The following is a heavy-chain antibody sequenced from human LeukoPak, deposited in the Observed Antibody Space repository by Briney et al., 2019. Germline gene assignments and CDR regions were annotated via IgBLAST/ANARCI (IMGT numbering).Heavy chain of an antibody. D-gene: IGHD3-10*01. CDR2: INPSGSYT. CDR3: ARGPRITMIRGGQWYYYMDV. V-gene: IGHV1-46*01. CDR1: GFTFTSYY. Sequence: GASVKVSCKASGFTFTSYYMHWVRQAPGQGLEWMGIINPSGSYTSYAQKFQGRVTMTRDTSTSTVYMELSSLRSEDTAVYYCARGPRITMIRGGQWYYYMDVWGKGTTVTI. J-gene: IGHJ6*03.